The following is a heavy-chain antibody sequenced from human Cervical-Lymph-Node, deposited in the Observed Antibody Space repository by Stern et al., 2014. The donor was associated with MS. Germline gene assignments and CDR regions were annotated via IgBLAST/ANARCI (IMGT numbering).Heavy chain of an antibody. D-gene: IGHD6-13*01. J-gene: IGHJ4*02. CDR3: ARHQAGIAAD. CDR2: ATPLFGTA. Sequence: VQLVQSGAEVKKPGSSVKVSCKASGDTFSSLDIGWVRQAPGQGPEMFGVATPLFGTANYAQNFQGRVAFSADDSTSTTYMELSSLRSEDTAVCYCARHQAGIAADWGQGTLVTVSS. V-gene: IGHV1-69*01. CDR1: GDTFSSLD.